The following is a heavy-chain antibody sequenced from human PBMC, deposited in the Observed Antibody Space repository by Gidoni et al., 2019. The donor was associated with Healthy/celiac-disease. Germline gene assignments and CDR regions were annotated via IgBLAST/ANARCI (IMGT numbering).Heavy chain of an antibody. J-gene: IGHJ4*02. V-gene: IGHV4-39*01. Sequence: QLQLQESGPGLVKPSETLSLTCPVSGGSISSSSYYWCWIRQPPGKGLEWIGSIYYRGSTYYNPSLKSRVTISVDTSKNQFSLKLSSVTAADTAVYYCARRRRMTTVTTGSVYDYWGQGTLVTVSS. CDR3: ARRRRMTTVTTGSVYDY. CDR2: IYYRGST. D-gene: IGHD4-4*01. CDR1: GGSISSSSYY.